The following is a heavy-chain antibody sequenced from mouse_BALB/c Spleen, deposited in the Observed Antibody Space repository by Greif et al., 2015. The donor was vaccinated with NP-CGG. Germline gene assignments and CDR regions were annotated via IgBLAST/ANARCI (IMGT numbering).Heavy chain of an antibody. CDR1: GYSFTSYW. D-gene: IGHD2-1*01. Sequence: VQLVESGAELVRPGASGKLSCKASGYSFTSYWMNGEKQSPGQGLEWIGMIHPSDSETRLNQKFKDKATLTVDKSSSTAYMQLSSPTSEDSAVYYGARDGNPMMDYWGQGTSVTVSS. V-gene: IGHV1-61*01. CDR2: IHPSDSET. CDR3: ARDGNPMMDY. J-gene: IGHJ4*01.